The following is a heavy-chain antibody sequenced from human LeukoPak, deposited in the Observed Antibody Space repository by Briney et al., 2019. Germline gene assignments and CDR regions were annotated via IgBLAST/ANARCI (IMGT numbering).Heavy chain of an antibody. CDR1: GYTFTSYG. CDR2: INPNSGGT. Sequence: RASVKVSFKASGYTFTSYGISWVRQAPGQGLEWMGWINPNSGGTNYAQKFQGRVTMTRDTSISTAYMELSRLRSDDTAVYYCASGSSGFFDYWGQGTLVTVSS. V-gene: IGHV1-2*02. D-gene: IGHD6-19*01. J-gene: IGHJ4*02. CDR3: ASGSSGFFDY.